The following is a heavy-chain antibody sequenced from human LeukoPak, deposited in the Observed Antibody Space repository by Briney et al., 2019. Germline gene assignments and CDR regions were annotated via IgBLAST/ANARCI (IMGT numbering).Heavy chain of an antibody. D-gene: IGHD2-2*01. CDR2: IFPSGGEI. J-gene: IGHJ6*03. CDR3: AREGKVMAVVPAAIGIYYYYYMDV. V-gene: IGHV3-23*01. Sequence: GGSLRLSCAASGFTFSTFAMLWVRQPPGKGLEWVSSIFPSGGEIHYADSVRGRFTISRDNSKSILSLQMNSLRAEDTAVYYCAREGKVMAVVPAAIGIYYYYYMDVWGKGTTVTISS. CDR1: GFTFSTFA.